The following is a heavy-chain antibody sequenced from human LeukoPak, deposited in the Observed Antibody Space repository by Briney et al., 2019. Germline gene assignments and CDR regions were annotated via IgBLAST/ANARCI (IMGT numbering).Heavy chain of an antibody. CDR2: INPSGGST. D-gene: IGHD5-24*01. CDR3: ARDCDHLRLHWGLDY. Sequence: ASVKVSCKASGYTFTSYYMHWVRQDPGQGLEWMGIINPSGGSTSYAQKFQGRVTMTRDTSTSTVYMELSSLRSEDTAVYYCARDCDHLRLHWGLDYWGQGTLVTVSS. CDR1: GYTFTSYY. V-gene: IGHV1-46*01. J-gene: IGHJ4*02.